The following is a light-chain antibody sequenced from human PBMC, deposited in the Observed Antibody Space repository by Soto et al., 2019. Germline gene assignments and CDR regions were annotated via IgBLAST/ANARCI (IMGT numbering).Light chain of an antibody. J-gene: IGLJ1*01. CDR3: AAWDDNFSTYV. CDR1: TSNFGGNS. Sequence: QAVVTQPPSASGTPGQRVIISCSGSTSNFGGNSANWYQQFPGTAPKVLIYSNNQRPSGVPDRFSGSKSGTSASLAISGLRSEDEADYYCAAWDDNFSTYVFGSGTKVTVL. CDR2: SNN. V-gene: IGLV1-47*02.